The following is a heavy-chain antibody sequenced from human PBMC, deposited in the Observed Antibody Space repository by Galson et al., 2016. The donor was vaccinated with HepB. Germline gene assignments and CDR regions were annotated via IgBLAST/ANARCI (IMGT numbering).Heavy chain of an antibody. CDR3: AKGNGYNYRLSFEY. J-gene: IGHJ4*02. Sequence: SLRLSCAASGFTFSSYGMTWVRQAPGKGLEWVAGINNNGDTTHFTDTLKGRFTISRDNSNNMLFLEMNGLRVEDTAIYYCAKGNGYNYRLSFEYWGQGTLVTVSS. D-gene: IGHD5-24*01. CDR2: INNNGDTT. V-gene: IGHV3-23*01. CDR1: GFTFSSYG.